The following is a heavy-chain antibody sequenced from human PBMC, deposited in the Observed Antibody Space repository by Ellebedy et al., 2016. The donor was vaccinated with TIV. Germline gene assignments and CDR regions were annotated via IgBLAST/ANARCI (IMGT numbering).Heavy chain of an antibody. CDR2: IYYSGST. V-gene: IGHV4-39*02. Sequence: SETLSLTXTVSGGSISSSSYYWGWIRQPPGKGLEWIGSIYYSGSTYYNPSLKSRVTISVDTSKNQFSLKLSSVTAADTAVYYCARERYGDSSFDYWGQGTLVTVSS. J-gene: IGHJ4*02. D-gene: IGHD4-17*01. CDR1: GGSISSSSYY. CDR3: ARERYGDSSFDY.